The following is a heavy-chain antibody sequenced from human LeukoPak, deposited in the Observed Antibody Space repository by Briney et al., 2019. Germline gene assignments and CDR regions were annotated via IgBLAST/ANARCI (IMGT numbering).Heavy chain of an antibody. D-gene: IGHD2-15*01. J-gene: IGHJ4*02. CDR2: IKQDGSEK. V-gene: IGHV3-7*01. CDR1: GFTFSSYW. CDR3: ARVPRVVVVAATCFDY. Sequence: GGSPRLSCAASGFTFSSYWMTWVRQASGKGLEWVANIKQDGSEKYYVDPVKGRFTISRDNAKNSLSLQMNSLRADDTAVYYCARVPRVVVVAATCFDYWGQGTLVTVSS.